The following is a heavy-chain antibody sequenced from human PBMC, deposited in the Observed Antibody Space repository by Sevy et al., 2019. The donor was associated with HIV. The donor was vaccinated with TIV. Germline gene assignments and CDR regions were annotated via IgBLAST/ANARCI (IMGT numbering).Heavy chain of an antibody. CDR1: GFSVSSSY. J-gene: IGHJ2*01. Sequence: GGSLRLSCAASGFSVSSSYVTWVRQAPGKGLEWVSVISTDGSTYYADSVKGRFTISRESSKNTLSLQMNSLRGEDTAVYYCARASRVTLILIVRIGWHFDLWGRGTLVTVSS. CDR3: ARASRVTLILIVRIGWHFDL. CDR2: ISTDGST. V-gene: IGHV3-53*01. D-gene: IGHD3-22*01.